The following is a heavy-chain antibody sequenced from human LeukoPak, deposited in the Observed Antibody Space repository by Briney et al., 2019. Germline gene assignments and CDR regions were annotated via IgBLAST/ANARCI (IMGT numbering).Heavy chain of an antibody. CDR2: ISGSGGST. CDR3: ARGFGEDPVY. J-gene: IGHJ4*02. V-gene: IGHV3-23*01. D-gene: IGHD3-10*01. CDR1: GFTFSSYA. Sequence: GGSLRLSCAASGFTFSSYAMSWVRQAPGKGLEWVSAISGSGGSTYYADSVKGRFTISRDNSKNTLYLQMGSLRAEDMAVYYCARGFGEDPVYWGQGTLVTVSS.